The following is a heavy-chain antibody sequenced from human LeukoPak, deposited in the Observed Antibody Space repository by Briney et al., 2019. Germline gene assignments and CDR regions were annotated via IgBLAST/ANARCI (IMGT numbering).Heavy chain of an antibody. Sequence: GRSLRLSCAASGFTFSSYAMHWVRQAPGKGLEWVAVISYDGSNKYYADSVKGRFTISRDNSKNTLYLQMNSLRAEDTAVYYCARDLESLRFNWFDPWGQGTLVTVSS. CDR1: GFTFSSYA. CDR3: ARDLESLRFNWFDP. CDR2: ISYDGSNK. D-gene: IGHD5-12*01. V-gene: IGHV3-30-3*01. J-gene: IGHJ5*02.